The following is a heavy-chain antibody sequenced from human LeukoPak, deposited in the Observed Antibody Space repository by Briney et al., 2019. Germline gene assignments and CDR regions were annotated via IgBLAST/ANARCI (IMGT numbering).Heavy chain of an antibody. Sequence: GGSLRLSCAAYGFTVSSFAMSWVRQAPGKGLEWVSAISGSGGSTYYADSVKGRFTISRDNSKNTLYLQMNSLRAEDTAVYYCAKGEGMTTVTTSDYWGQGTLVTVSS. J-gene: IGHJ4*02. CDR3: AKGEGMTTVTTSDY. CDR2: ISGSGGST. CDR1: GFTVSSFA. V-gene: IGHV3-23*01. D-gene: IGHD4-17*01.